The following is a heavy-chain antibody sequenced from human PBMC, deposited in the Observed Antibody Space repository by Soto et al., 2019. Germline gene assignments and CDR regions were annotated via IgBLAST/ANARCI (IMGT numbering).Heavy chain of an antibody. J-gene: IGHJ6*02. CDR3: ARLKQWLVLYYYYYGMDV. CDR2: IYHSGST. D-gene: IGHD6-19*01. CDR1: GGSISSSNW. V-gene: IGHV4-4*02. Sequence: SETLSLTCAVSGGSISSSNWWSWVRQPPGKGLEWIGEIYHSGSTNYNPSLKSRVTISVDKSKNQFSLKLSSVTAADTAVYYCARLKQWLVLYYYYYGMDVWGQGTTVTSP.